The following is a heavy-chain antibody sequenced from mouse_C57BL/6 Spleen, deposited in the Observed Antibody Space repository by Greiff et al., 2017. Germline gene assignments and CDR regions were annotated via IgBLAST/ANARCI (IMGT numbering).Heavy chain of an antibody. CDR2: IRSKSSNYAT. Sequence: EVQLQESGGGLVQPKGSLKLSCAASGFTFNTYAMHWVRQAPGKGLEWVARIRSKSSNYATYYADSVKDRFTISRDDSQSMLYLQMNNLKTEDTAMYYCVRDGFYGSSPYAMDYWGQGTSVTVSS. D-gene: IGHD1-1*01. CDR1: GFTFNTYA. V-gene: IGHV10-3*01. J-gene: IGHJ4*01. CDR3: VRDGFYGSSPYAMDY.